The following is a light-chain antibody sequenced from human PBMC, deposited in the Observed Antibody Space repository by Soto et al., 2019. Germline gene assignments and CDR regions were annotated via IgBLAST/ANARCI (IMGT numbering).Light chain of an antibody. CDR2: TAS. CDR1: QGVSTW. J-gene: IGKJ5*01. V-gene: IGKV1-12*01. Sequence: IQMTQSPSSVSASVGDRVTITCRASQGVSTWLAWYQQKPGKAPNLLIYTASSLRSGVPSRFSGSGSGTDFTLTINGLQPEDFATYYCQQAASFPITFGQGTRLEI. CDR3: QQAASFPIT.